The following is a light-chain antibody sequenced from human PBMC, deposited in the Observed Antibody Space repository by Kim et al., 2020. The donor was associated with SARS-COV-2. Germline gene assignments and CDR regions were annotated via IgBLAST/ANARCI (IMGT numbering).Light chain of an antibody. CDR3: GTWDSSLSAVV. CDR1: SSNIGNNY. CDR2: DNN. V-gene: IGLV1-51*01. J-gene: IGLJ2*01. Sequence: APGQKVTISCSGSSSNIGNNYVSWYQQLPGTAPKLLIYDNNKRPSGIPDRFSGSKSGTSATLGITGLQTGDEADYYCGTWDSSLSAVVFGGGTKLTVL.